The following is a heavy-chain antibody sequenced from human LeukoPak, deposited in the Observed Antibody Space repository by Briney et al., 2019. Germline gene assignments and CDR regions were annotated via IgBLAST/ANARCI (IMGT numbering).Heavy chain of an antibody. CDR2: IYHSGST. D-gene: IGHD5/OR15-5a*01. V-gene: IGHV4-59*12. Sequence: SETLSLTCTVSGGSISSYYWSWIRQPPGKGLEWIGYIYHSGSTYYNPSLKSRVTISVDRSKNQFSLKLSSVTAADTAVYYCARVVVSLGAFDIWGQGTMVTVSS. CDR1: GGSISSYY. J-gene: IGHJ3*02. CDR3: ARVVVSLGAFDI.